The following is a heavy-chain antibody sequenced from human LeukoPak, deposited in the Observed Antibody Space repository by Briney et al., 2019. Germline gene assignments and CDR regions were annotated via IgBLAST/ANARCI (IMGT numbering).Heavy chain of an antibody. CDR3: ASSLGAVAGTSFDY. D-gene: IGHD6-19*01. CDR2: ISSSGSTI. J-gene: IGHJ4*02. Sequence: GGSLRLSCAASGFTFSSYEMNWDRQAPGKGLEWVSYISSSGSTIYYADSVKGRFTISRDNAKNSLYLQMNSLRAEDTAVYYCASSLGAVAGTSFDYWGQGTLVTVSS. V-gene: IGHV3-48*03. CDR1: GFTFSSYE.